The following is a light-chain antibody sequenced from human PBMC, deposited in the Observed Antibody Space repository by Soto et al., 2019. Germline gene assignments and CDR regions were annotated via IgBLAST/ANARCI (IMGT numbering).Light chain of an antibody. CDR2: GAS. CDR1: QSVSSN. Sequence: EVVMTQSPATLSVSPGERATLSCRASQSVSSNLAWYQQKPGQAPRLLIYGASTRATGIPARCSGSGAGTEFPLTISSLQSEDFAVYYCQQHNNWPPWTFGQGTKVEIK. J-gene: IGKJ1*01. CDR3: QQHNNWPPWT. V-gene: IGKV3-15*01.